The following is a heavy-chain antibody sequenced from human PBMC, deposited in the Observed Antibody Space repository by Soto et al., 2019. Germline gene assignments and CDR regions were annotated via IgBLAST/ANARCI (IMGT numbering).Heavy chain of an antibody. CDR2: LSGSGGST. V-gene: IGHV3-23*01. Sequence: EVQLLESGGGLVQPGGSLRLSCAASGFTFSSYAMSWVRQAPGKGLEWVSALSGSGGSTYYADSVKGRFTISRDNSKNTLYLQMNSLRAEDTAVYYCAKDLVVITAQNNWGQGTLVTVSS. J-gene: IGHJ4*02. CDR1: GFTFSSYA. D-gene: IGHD3-22*01. CDR3: AKDLVVITAQNN.